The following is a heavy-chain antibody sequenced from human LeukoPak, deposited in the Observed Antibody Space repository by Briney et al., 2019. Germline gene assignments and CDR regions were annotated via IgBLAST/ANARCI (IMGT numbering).Heavy chain of an antibody. V-gene: IGHV3-23*01. CDR1: GITLSNYG. J-gene: IGHJ4*02. CDR3: ATSTVTNGFDY. Sequence: GGSLRLSCAVSGITLSNYGMSWVRQAPGKGLEWVSSISDSDSRTNFADSVKGRFTISSDFSKNTLFLQMNGLRADDTAVYYCATSTVTNGFDYWGQGALVTVSS. D-gene: IGHD4-17*01. CDR2: ISDSDSRT.